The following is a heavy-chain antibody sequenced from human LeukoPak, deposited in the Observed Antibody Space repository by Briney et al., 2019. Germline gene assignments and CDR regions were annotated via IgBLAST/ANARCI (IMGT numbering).Heavy chain of an antibody. CDR1: GYTFTSYD. CDR3: ARLQDSSGYGVWYYYYGMDV. CDR2: MNPNSGNT. J-gene: IGHJ6*02. V-gene: IGHV1-8*01. Sequence: ASVKVSCKASGYTFTSYDINWVRQATGQGLEWMGWMNPNSGNTGYAQKFQGRVTMTRNTSISTAYMELSSLRSEDTAVYYCARLQDSSGYGVWYYYYGMDVWGQGTTVTVSS. D-gene: IGHD3-22*01.